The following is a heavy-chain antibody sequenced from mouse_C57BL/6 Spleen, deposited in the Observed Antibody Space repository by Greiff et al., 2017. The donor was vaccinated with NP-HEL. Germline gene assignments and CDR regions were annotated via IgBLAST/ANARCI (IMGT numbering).Heavy chain of an antibody. Sequence: QVHVKQSGPELVKPGASVKLSCKASGYTFTSYDINWVKQRPGQGLEWIGWIYPRDGSTKYNEKFKGKATLTVDTSSSTAYMELHSLTSEDSAVYFCARGDYDYDETYFDVWGTGTTVTVSS. CDR1: GYTFTSYD. CDR2: IYPRDGST. J-gene: IGHJ1*03. D-gene: IGHD2-4*01. V-gene: IGHV1-85*01. CDR3: ARGDYDYDETYFDV.